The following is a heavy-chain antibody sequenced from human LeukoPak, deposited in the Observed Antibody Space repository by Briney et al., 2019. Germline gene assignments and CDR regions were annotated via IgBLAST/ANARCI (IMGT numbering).Heavy chain of an antibody. V-gene: IGHV4-4*02. CDR2: VHKSGRT. D-gene: IGHD1-26*01. CDR3: ARELLGAPTPGAY. CDR1: TVSGSSGNF. Sequence: SETLSLTCALSTVSGSSGNFWSWVRQPPGEGLEWIGEVHKSGRTNYNPSLKTRVTISIDASKNQLSLELTSVTAADTAVYYCARELLGAPTPGAYWGQGARVTVSS. J-gene: IGHJ4*02.